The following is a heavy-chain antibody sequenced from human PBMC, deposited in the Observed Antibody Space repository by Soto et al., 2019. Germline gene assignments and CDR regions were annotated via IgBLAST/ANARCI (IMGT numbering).Heavy chain of an antibody. CDR2: INGFGDEP. Sequence: PGGSLRLSCVASGLTFRSYAMSWVRQAPGKGLEWVSGINGFGDEPRCGDSVQGRFTTSRGNSKNTVYLQMNSLRVEDTAIYFCANVDWNYGKDAWGQGTTVTVSS. D-gene: IGHD1-1*01. J-gene: IGHJ6*02. CDR3: ANVDWNYGKDA. CDR1: GLTFRSYA. V-gene: IGHV3-23*01.